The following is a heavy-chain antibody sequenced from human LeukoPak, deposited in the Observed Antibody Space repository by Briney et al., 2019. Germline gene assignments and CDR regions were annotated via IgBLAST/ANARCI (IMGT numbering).Heavy chain of an antibody. CDR3: AKDRGPLNERGRSSWYPEYYFEY. Sequence: GGSLRLSCAASGFTFSSYGMGWVRQAPGKGLEWVSSISGNGGSTYYADSVKGRFTISRDNSKNTLYLQMNSLTAEDTAVYYCAKDRGPLNERGRSSWYPEYYFEYWGQGTLVTVSS. J-gene: IGHJ4*02. V-gene: IGHV3-23*01. D-gene: IGHD6-13*01. CDR1: GFTFSSYG. CDR2: ISGNGGST.